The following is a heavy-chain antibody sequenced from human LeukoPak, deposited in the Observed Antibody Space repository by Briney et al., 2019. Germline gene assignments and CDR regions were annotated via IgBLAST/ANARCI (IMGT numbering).Heavy chain of an antibody. D-gene: IGHD6-19*01. J-gene: IGHJ4*02. CDR1: GFAFSSYA. CDR2: ISGSGGST. Sequence: GGSLRLSCAASGFAFSSYAMSWVRQAPGKGLEWVSAISGSGGSTYYADSVKGRFTISRDNSKNTLYLQMNSLRAEDTAVYYCANGPYSSGWYFDYWGQGTLVTVSS. CDR3: ANGPYSSGWYFDY. V-gene: IGHV3-23*01.